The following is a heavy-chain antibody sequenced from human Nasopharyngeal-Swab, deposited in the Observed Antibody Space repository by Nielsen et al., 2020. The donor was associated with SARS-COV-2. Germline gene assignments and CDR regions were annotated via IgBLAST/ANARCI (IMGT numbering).Heavy chain of an antibody. J-gene: IGHJ6*02. CDR2: ISSSNTYI. CDR3: ARDGLDYDFWSAYFMDV. D-gene: IGHD3-3*01. V-gene: IGHV3-21*01. CDR1: GFTFSNYN. Sequence: GESLKISCAASGFTFSNYNMNCVRQAPGKGLEWVSSISSSNTYIYYADSVKGRFTISRDNDKNSLYLQMNSLRAEGTAVYYCARDGLDYDFWSAYFMDVWGQGTTVTVSS.